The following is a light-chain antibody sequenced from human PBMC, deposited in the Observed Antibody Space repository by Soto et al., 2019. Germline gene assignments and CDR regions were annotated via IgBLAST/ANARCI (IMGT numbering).Light chain of an antibody. Sequence: QSVLTQPPSVSGAPGQRVTGSCTGSSSNIGAGYEVHWYQQLPGTAPKLLIYGNNNRPSGIPDRFSGSKSGTSASLAITGLQAEDEADYYCQSYDSSLSGSVFGGETKLTVL. CDR2: GNN. CDR3: QSYDSSLSGSV. J-gene: IGLJ2*01. V-gene: IGLV1-40*01. CDR1: SSNIGAGYE.